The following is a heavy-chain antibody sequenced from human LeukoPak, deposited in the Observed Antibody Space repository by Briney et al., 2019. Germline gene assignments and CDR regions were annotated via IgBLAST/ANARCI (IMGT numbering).Heavy chain of an antibody. CDR3: ARDAKYYYGSRTFFFYEY. CDR1: GGSFTTYY. D-gene: IGHD3-10*01. CDR2: IDSSGTT. J-gene: IGHJ4*02. V-gene: IGHV4-4*07. Sequence: SETLSLTCTVSGGSFTTYYWSWIRQPAGKGLEWIGHIDSSGTTNYNPSLKSRVTMSTDTSKNQFSLKLSSVTAADTAIYYCARDAKYYYGSRTFFFYEYWGQGTLLTVSS.